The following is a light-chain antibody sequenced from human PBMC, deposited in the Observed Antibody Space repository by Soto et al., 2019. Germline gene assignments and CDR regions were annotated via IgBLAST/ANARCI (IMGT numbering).Light chain of an antibody. CDR3: GSDTSSNTLV. V-gene: IGLV2-14*01. CDR2: EVN. J-gene: IGLJ2*01. Sequence: QSALTQPASVSGSPGQSITISCIGTSSDVGGYNYVSWYQQHPGKAPKLMIYEVNNRPSGVSDRFSGSKSGNTASLTISGLQAEDEADYYCGSDTSSNTLVFGGGTQLTVL. CDR1: SSDVGGYNY.